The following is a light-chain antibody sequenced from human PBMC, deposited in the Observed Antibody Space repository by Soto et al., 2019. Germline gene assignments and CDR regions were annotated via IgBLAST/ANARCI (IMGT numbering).Light chain of an antibody. V-gene: IGLV2-8*01. CDR2: EVN. CDR3: SSYAGSSNV. J-gene: IGLJ1*01. Sequence: QSGLNQPPSASGSPGQSVTISCTGTSSDVGAYNYVAWYQQRPGKAPKLMIYEVNKRPSGVPDRFSGSKSGNTASLTVSGLQAEDEADYYCSSYAGSSNVFGTGTKVTVL. CDR1: SSDVGAYNY.